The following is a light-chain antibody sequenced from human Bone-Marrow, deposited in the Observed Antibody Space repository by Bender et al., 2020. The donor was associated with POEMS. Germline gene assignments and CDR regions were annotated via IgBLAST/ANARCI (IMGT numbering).Light chain of an antibody. Sequence: DVLTQPPSVSVAPGQTAKITCGGDNIGSNSVHWYQQKPGQAPVLVVYDDSERSSGIPERFSGSNSRNTATLTISRVEAADEADYYCQVWDSTSDHPYVFGTGTKVSVL. CDR2: DDS. J-gene: IGLJ1*01. V-gene: IGLV3-21*02. CDR1: NIGSNS. CDR3: QVWDSTSDHPYV.